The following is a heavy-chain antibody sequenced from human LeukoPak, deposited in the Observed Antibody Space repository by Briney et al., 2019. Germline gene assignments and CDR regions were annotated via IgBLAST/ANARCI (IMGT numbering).Heavy chain of an antibody. CDR1: GFTFSSYA. J-gene: IGHJ4*02. CDR2: ISGSGGST. CDR3: AKVEMPTITMDY. D-gene: IGHD5-24*01. V-gene: IGHV3-23*01. Sequence: PGGSLRLSCAASGFTFSSYAMSWVRQAPGNGLEWVSAISGSGGSTYYADSVKGRFTISRDNSKNTLYLQMNSLRAEDTAVYYCAKVEMPTITMDYWGQGTLVTVSS.